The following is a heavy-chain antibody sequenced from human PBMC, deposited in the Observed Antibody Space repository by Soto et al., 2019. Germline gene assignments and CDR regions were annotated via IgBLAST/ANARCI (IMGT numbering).Heavy chain of an antibody. D-gene: IGHD3-22*01. V-gene: IGHV4-59*01. CDR1: GGSISSYY. CDR3: ARERHDSSGYSVPFDY. J-gene: IGHJ4*02. CDR2: IYYSGST. Sequence: PSETLSLTCTVSGGSISSYYWSWIRQPTGKGLEWIGYIYYSGSTNYNPSLKSRVTISVDTSKNQFSLKLSSVTAADTAVYYCARERHDSSGYSVPFDYWGQGTLLTVSS.